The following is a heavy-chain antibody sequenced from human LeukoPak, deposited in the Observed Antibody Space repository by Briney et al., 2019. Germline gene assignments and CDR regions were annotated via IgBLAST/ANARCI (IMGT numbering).Heavy chain of an antibody. CDR3: ARGRWYSSSRGWRFDP. D-gene: IGHD6-13*01. Sequence: SETLSLTCAVYGGSFSGYYWSWIRQPPGKGLEWIGEINHSGSTNYNPSLTSRVTISVDTSKNQFSLKLSAVTSADTAVYYCARGRWYSSSRGWRFDPWGQGTLVTVSS. V-gene: IGHV4-34*01. J-gene: IGHJ5*02. CDR1: GGSFSGYY. CDR2: INHSGST.